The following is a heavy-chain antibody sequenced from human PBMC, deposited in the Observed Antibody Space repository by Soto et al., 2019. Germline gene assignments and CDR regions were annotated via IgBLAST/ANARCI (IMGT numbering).Heavy chain of an antibody. CDR3: ARDWVYDILTGPNWFDH. Sequence: PXETLSLTCAVSGYSISSGYYLGWIRQPPVKGLEWIGSIYHSGSTYYNPSLKSRVTISVDTSKNQFSLKLSSVTAADTAVYYCARDWVYDILTGPNWFDHWGQGTLVTVSS. D-gene: IGHD3-9*01. CDR2: IYHSGST. CDR1: GYSISSGYY. J-gene: IGHJ5*02. V-gene: IGHV4-38-2*02.